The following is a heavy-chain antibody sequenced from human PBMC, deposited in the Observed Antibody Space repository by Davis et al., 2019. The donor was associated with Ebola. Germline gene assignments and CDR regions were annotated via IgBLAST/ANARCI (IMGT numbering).Heavy chain of an antibody. Sequence: GESLKISCAASGFTFSNYDMAWVRQAPGKGLEWVSTIRGIGGNMFYADSVKGRFTISRDNSKDTLYLQMNSLRADDTAVYYWAKGKADFILDWFDPWGQGTLVTVSS. V-gene: IGHV3-23*01. J-gene: IGHJ5*02. CDR1: GFTFSNYD. CDR3: AKGKADFILDWFDP. CDR2: IRGIGGNM. D-gene: IGHD2-15*01.